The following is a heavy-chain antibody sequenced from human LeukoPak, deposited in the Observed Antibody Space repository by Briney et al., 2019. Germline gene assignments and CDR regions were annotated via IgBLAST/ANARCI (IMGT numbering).Heavy chain of an antibody. V-gene: IGHV1-69*04. CDR2: IIPILGIA. CDR1: GATFSSYA. D-gene: IGHD3-10*01. J-gene: IGHJ4*02. Sequence: SVKLSCKSSGATFSSYAISWVRHPPGQGLEWMGRIIPILGIANYAQKCQGRVTITADKSTSTAYMELSSLRSEDTAVYYCARVHGSGSYYNYFDYWGQGTLVAVSS. CDR3: ARVHGSGSYYNYFDY.